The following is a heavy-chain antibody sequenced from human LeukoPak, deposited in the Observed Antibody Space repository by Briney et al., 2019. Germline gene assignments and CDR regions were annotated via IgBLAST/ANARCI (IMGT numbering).Heavy chain of an antibody. CDR3: ARGVSSSGWGTFDD. CDR1: GLSVSSNY. D-gene: IGHD6-19*01. J-gene: IGHJ4*02. Sequence: GGSLRLSCAASGLSVSSNYMSCVRQAPGKGPEGGSVIHSGGSTYYVDSVKGRFTISRDYSKNTLYLHMTSLRAEDTAVYYCARGVSSSGWGTFDDWGQGTLVTVSS. V-gene: IGHV3-53*01. CDR2: IHSGGST.